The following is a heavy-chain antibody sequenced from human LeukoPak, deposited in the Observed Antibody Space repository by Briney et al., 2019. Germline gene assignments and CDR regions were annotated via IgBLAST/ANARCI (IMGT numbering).Heavy chain of an antibody. V-gene: IGHV4-4*02. CDR3: ARGQRRPDIVATTRGKYYFDY. CDR2: IYHSGST. D-gene: IGHD5-12*01. Sequence: SGTLSLTCAVSGGSISSSDWWSWVRQPPGKGLEWIGEIYHSGSTNYNPSLKSRVTISVDKSKNQFSLKLSSVTAADTAVYYCARGQRRPDIVATTRGKYYFDYWGQGTLVTVSS. J-gene: IGHJ4*02. CDR1: GGSISSSDW.